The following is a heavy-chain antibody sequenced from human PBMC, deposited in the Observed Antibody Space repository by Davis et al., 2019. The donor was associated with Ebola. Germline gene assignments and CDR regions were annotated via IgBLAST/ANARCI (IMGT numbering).Heavy chain of an antibody. CDR1: GFTFSSYW. D-gene: IGHD1-26*01. J-gene: IGHJ4*02. CDR2: ISSSSSYI. Sequence: PGGSLRLSCAASGFTFSSYWMSWVRQAPGKGLEWVASISSSSSYINYADSVKGRFTIPRDNAKNPLYLQMNSLRAGDTAVYYCARGPSGSYFLGIYYFDYWGQGTLVTVSS. CDR3: ARGPSGSYFLGIYYFDY. V-gene: IGHV3-21*01.